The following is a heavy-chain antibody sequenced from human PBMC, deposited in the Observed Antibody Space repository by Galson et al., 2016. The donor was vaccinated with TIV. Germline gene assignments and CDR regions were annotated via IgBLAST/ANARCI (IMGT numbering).Heavy chain of an antibody. Sequence: SVKVSCKASGGTFSSYAISWVRQAPGQGLEWMGGIIGIFGSPNYAQKFQGRVTISADEFTSTAFMELSNLRSEDTAVYYCARGGGYYDSSGYNVWGQGTLVTVSS. CDR2: IIGIFGSP. D-gene: IGHD3-22*01. J-gene: IGHJ4*02. V-gene: IGHV1-69*13. CDR3: ARGGGYYDSSGYNV. CDR1: GGTFSSYA.